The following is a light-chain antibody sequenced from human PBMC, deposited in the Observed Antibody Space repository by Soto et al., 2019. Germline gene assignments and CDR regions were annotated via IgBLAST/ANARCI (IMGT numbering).Light chain of an antibody. V-gene: IGKV1-39*01. CDR3: QQYNNWPKM. J-gene: IGKJ1*01. CDR1: QSISAY. CDR2: FAS. Sequence: IHMTRSPSSLSASVLGRVITTFRASQSISAYVDWYQQRPVQAPNLLIYFASTLQTGVPARFSGSGSGTEFTLTISSLQSKDFAVYYCQQYNNWPKMFGQGTKVDIK.